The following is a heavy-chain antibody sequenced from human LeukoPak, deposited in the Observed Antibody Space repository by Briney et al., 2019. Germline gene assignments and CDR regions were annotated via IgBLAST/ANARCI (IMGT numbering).Heavy chain of an antibody. Sequence: ASVKVSCKTSGYTFTNYGISWVRQAPGQGLEWMGWISAYNGDTNYAQKLQGRVTMTTNISTSTAYMEVRGLRSDDTAVYYCARGGDYFDYWGQGTLVTVSS. J-gene: IGHJ4*02. CDR1: GYTFTNYG. V-gene: IGHV1-18*01. D-gene: IGHD3-16*01. CDR2: ISAYNGDT. CDR3: ARGGDYFDY.